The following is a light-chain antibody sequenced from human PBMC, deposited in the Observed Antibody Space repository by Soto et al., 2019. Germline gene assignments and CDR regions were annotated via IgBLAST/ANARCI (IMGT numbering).Light chain of an antibody. CDR3: QQYGTSPWT. CDR1: QSVSSY. CDR2: DAS. J-gene: IGKJ1*01. V-gene: IGKV3-20*01. Sequence: EIVLTQSPATLSLSPGERATLSCRASQSVSSYLAWYQQKPGQAPRLLIYDASNRATGIPDSFSGGGSGTDFTLTISRLEPEDFAVYYCQQYGTSPWTFGQGTKVDIK.